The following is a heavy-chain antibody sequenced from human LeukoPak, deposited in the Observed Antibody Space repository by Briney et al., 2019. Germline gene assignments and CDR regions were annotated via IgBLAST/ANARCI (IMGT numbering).Heavy chain of an antibody. D-gene: IGHD3-3*01. CDR1: SGSISSSSYY. V-gene: IGHV4-39*01. Sequence: PSETLPLTCTVSSGSISSSSYYWGWIRQPPGKGLEWIGSIYSSGSTYYNPSLKSRVTISVDTSKNQFSLKLSSVTAADTAVYYCARGIFYYYYMDVWGKRTTVTISS. CDR2: IYSSGST. J-gene: IGHJ6*03. CDR3: ARGIFYYYYMDV.